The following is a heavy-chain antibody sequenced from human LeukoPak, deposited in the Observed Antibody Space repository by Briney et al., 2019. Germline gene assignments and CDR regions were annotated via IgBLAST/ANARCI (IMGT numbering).Heavy chain of an antibody. V-gene: IGHV4-39*07. J-gene: IGHJ5*02. CDR3: ARDYLGGPFDP. Sequence: PSETLSLTCTVSGGSISSSSYYWGWIRQPPGKGLEWIGSIYYSGSTYYNPSLKSRVTISVDTSKNQFSLKLSSVTAADTAVYYCARDYLGGPFDPWGQGTLVTVPS. CDR1: GGSISSSSYY. D-gene: IGHD4-23*01. CDR2: IYYSGST.